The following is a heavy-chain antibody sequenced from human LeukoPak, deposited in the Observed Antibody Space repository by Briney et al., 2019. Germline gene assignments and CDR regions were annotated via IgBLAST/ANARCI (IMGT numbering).Heavy chain of an antibody. J-gene: IGHJ4*02. D-gene: IGHD6-13*01. Sequence: SETLSLTCTVSGGSVSGGSYYWSWIRQPPGKGLEWIGYIYYSGSTNYNPSLKSRVTISVDTSKNQFSLKLSSVTAADTAVYYCARAGASSSWYVDYWGQGTLVTVSS. V-gene: IGHV4-61*01. CDR3: ARAGASSSWYVDY. CDR2: IYYSGST. CDR1: GGSVSGGSYY.